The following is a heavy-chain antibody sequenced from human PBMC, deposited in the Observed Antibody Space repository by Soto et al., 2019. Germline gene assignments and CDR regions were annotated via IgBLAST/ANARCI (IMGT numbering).Heavy chain of an antibody. Sequence: ASVKVSCKASGYTFTSYGISWVRQAPGQGRKWMGWISAYNGNTNYAQKLQGRVTMTTDTSTSTAYMELRSLRSDDTAVYYCARDPGLRFLEWLLYGEMAYYYYGMDVWGQGTTVTVSS. V-gene: IGHV1-18*01. CDR3: ARDPGLRFLEWLLYGEMAYYYYGMDV. D-gene: IGHD3-3*01. CDR2: ISAYNGNT. J-gene: IGHJ6*02. CDR1: GYTFTSYG.